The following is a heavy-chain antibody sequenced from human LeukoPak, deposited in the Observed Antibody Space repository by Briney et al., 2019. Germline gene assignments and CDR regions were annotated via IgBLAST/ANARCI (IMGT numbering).Heavy chain of an antibody. CDR1: GYTFTSYD. CDR3: ARENYGSRYYFDY. D-gene: IGHD4-17*01. V-gene: IGHV1-8*01. J-gene: IGHJ4*02. Sequence: ASVKVSCKASGYTFTSYDINWVRQATGQGLEWMGWMNPNSGNTGYAQKFQGRVTMTRNTSISTAYMELSRLRSEDTAVYYCARENYGSRYYFDYWGQGTLVTVSS. CDR2: MNPNSGNT.